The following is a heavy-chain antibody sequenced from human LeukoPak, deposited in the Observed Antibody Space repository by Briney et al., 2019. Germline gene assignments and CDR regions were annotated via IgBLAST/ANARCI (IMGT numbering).Heavy chain of an antibody. CDR2: INHSGST. V-gene: IGHV4-34*01. CDR3: AREDVEMATLRAFDI. J-gene: IGHJ3*02. Sequence: SETLSLTCAVYGGSFSGYYWSWIRQPPGKGLEWIGEINHSGSTNYNPSLKSRVTISVDTSKNQISLKLSSVTAADTAVYYCAREDVEMATLRAFDIWGQGTMVTVSS. D-gene: IGHD5-24*01. CDR1: GGSFSGYY.